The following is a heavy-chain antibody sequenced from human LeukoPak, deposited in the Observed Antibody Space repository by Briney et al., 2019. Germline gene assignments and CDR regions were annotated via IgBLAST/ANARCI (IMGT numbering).Heavy chain of an antibody. CDR1: GFTLSSYA. J-gene: IGHJ4*02. CDR3: AKTPRTGYSSGWYGSGTSYFDY. CDR2: ISGRGGST. D-gene: IGHD6-19*01. Sequence: PGGSLRLSCAASGFTLSSYAMRWVRQARGKGGEGVSAISGRGGSTYYGDCVRGRFTISRDNSNTTLYLQMNSLRAEDTAVYYCAKTPRTGYSSGWYGSGTSYFDYWGQGTLVTVSS. V-gene: IGHV3-23*01.